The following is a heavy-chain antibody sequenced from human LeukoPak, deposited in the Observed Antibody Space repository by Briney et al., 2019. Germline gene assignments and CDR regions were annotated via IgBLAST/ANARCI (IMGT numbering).Heavy chain of an antibody. J-gene: IGHJ3*02. V-gene: IGHV4-31*03. CDR1: GGSISSGGYY. CDR2: IYYSGST. CDR3: ATQNITMVRGVTKAFDI. Sequence: SGTLSLTCTVSGGSISSGGYYWSWIRQHPGKGPEWIGYIYYSGSTYYNPSLKSRVTISVDTSKNQFSLKLSSVTAADTAVYYCATQNITMVRGVTKAFDIWGQGTMVTVSS. D-gene: IGHD3-10*01.